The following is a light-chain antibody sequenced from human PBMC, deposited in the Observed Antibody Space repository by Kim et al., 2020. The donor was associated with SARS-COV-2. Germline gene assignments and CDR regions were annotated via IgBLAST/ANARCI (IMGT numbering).Light chain of an antibody. V-gene: IGKV1-5*01. Sequence: ASVGDRVSITCRASQSISSWLAWYQQKPGKAPKLLIYDASSLESGVPSRFSGSGSGTEFTLTISSLQPDDFATYYCQQYNSYPYTFGQGTKLEI. J-gene: IGKJ2*01. CDR1: QSISSW. CDR3: QQYNSYPYT. CDR2: DAS.